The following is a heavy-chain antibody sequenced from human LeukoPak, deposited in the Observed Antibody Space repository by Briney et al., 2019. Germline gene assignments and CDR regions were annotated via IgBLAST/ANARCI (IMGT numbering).Heavy chain of an antibody. Sequence: SETLSLTCAVYGGSFSGYYWSWIRQPAGKGLEWIGRIYSGSTDYNPSLRSRLTISVDTSKSQFSLKLSSVTAADTAVYYCARGRVSGTTLYFDYWGQGTLFTVSS. J-gene: IGHJ4*02. D-gene: IGHD1-1*01. CDR2: IYSGST. CDR3: ARGRVSGTTLYFDY. CDR1: GGSFSGYY. V-gene: IGHV4-59*10.